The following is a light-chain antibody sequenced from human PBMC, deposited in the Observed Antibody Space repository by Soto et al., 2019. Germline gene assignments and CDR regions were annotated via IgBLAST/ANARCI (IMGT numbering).Light chain of an antibody. CDR1: QSVSSSY. CDR2: GAS. Sequence: EIVLTQSPGTLSLSPGERATLSCRASQSVSSSYLAWYQQKPGQAPRLLIYGASSRATGIPDRFSGTGSRTDFTLTISRLEPEDFAVYYCQQYGSSPRTFAQGTKVEIK. J-gene: IGKJ1*01. CDR3: QQYGSSPRT. V-gene: IGKV3-20*01.